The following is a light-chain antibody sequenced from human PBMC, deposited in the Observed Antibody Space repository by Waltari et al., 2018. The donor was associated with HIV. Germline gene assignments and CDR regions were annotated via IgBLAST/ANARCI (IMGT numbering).Light chain of an antibody. J-gene: IGLJ2*01. CDR3: SSYTSSATLV. CDR1: SNDVGGYNY. Sequence: QSALTQPASVSGSPGQSITISCTGTSNDVGGYNYVSWYQHHPGKAPKLMIYEVSDRPSGVSSRFSGSKSGNPASLTISGLQAEDEADYYCSSYTSSATLVFGGGTKLTV. CDR2: EVS. V-gene: IGLV2-14*01.